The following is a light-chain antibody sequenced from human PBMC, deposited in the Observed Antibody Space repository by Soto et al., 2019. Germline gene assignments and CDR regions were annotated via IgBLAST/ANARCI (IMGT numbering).Light chain of an antibody. J-gene: IGKJ4*01. V-gene: IGKV3-11*01. CDR2: DAS. CDR1: QNVDRN. Sequence: ETVLTQSPATLSVSPGERATLSCRTSQNVDRNLVWYQQKSGQPPRLLIYDASVRATGIPPRFSGSGSGTDFTLTIENIEPEDSAIYYCQQRAPWPPLSFGGGTKVEI. CDR3: QQRAPWPPLS.